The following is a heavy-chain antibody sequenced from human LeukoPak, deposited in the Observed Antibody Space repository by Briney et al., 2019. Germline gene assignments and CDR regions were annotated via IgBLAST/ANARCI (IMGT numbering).Heavy chain of an antibody. CDR3: AREGLHQFDP. CDR2: IIPIFGTA. CDR1: GGTFSSYA. D-gene: IGHD5-24*01. Sequence: SVKVSCKASGGTFSSYAISWVRQAPGQGLEWMGGIIPIFGTANYAQKFQGRVTITADEFTSTAYMELSSLRSEDTAVYYCAREGLHQFDPWGQGTLVTVSS. V-gene: IGHV1-69*13. J-gene: IGHJ5*02.